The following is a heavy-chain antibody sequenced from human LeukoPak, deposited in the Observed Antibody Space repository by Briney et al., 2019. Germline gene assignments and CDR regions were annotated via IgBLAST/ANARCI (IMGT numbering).Heavy chain of an antibody. V-gene: IGHV1-69*04. CDR2: IIPIVGVA. J-gene: IGHJ1*01. Sequence: GASLWVSSMASGDTFISYTISWARPAPEQGVEWMGRIIPIVGVANYAQKFQGRVTITADKSTSTAYMDLSSRRSEDTAAYTCARDAKSRSEPFQHWGQGTLVTVSS. CDR3: ARDAKSRSEPFQH. CDR1: GDTFISYT.